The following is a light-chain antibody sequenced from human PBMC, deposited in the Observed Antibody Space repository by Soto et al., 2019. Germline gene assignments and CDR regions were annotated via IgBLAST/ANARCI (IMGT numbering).Light chain of an antibody. V-gene: IGKV2-28*01. CDR1: QSLLHSNGYNH. CDR3: MQAVQPPWT. J-gene: IGKJ1*01. Sequence: DIVMTQSPLSLPVTPGEPASISCRSNQSLLHSNGYNHLDWYLQKPGQSPQLLIYLGSNRASGVPDRFSGSGSGTDFTLKISRVQAEDVGVYYCMQAVQPPWTFGEGTKVEIK. CDR2: LGS.